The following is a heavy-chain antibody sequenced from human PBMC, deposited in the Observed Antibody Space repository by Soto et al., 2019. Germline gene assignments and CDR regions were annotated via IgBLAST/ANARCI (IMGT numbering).Heavy chain of an antibody. CDR2: ISSSGSTI. V-gene: IGHV3-11*01. D-gene: IGHD1-26*01. Sequence: GGSLRLSCAASGFTFSDYYMSWIRQAPGKGLEWVSYISSSGSTIYYADSVKGRFTISRDNAKNSLYLQMNSLRAEDTAVYYCARVSGSYYYYYYGMDVWGLGTTVTVSS. J-gene: IGHJ6*02. CDR3: ARVSGSYYYYYYGMDV. CDR1: GFTFSDYY.